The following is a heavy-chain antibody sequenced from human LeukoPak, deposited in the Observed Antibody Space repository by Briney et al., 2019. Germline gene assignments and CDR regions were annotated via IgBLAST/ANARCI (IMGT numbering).Heavy chain of an antibody. CDR2: INHSGST. V-gene: IGHV4-34*01. CDR3: ARGSKAAAGTNYFDY. J-gene: IGHJ4*02. CDR1: GGSFSGYY. D-gene: IGHD6-13*01. Sequence: SETLSLTCAVYGGSFSGYYWSWIRQPPGKGLEWIGEINHSGSTNYNPSLKSRVTISVDTSKNQFSLKLSSVTAADTAVYCCARGSKAAAGTNYFDYWGQGTLVTVSS.